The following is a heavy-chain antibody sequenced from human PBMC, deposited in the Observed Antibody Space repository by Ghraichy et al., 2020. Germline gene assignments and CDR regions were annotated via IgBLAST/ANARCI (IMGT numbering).Heavy chain of an antibody. J-gene: IGHJ3*01. CDR3: ARVRYYYGLGAFDV. CDR2: NNSDGSST. CDR1: GFTFGSYW. Sequence: SCAGSGFTFGSYWMHWVRQAPGKGLVWVSHNNSDGSSTTYADSVKGRFTISRDNAKNTLYLQMHSVRAEDSAVYYCARVRYYYGLGAFDVWGQGTMVTVSS. V-gene: IGHV3-74*01. D-gene: IGHD3-10*01.